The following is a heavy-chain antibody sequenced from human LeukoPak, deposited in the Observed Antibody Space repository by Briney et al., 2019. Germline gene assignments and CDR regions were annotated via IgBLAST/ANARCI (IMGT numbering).Heavy chain of an antibody. Sequence: GGSLRLSCAASGFIFSSYWMSWVRQAPGKGLEWVANIKQDGSEKYYVDSVKGRFTISRDNAKNSLYLQMNSLRAEDMAVYYCARDQDWGTDYWGQGTLVTVSS. J-gene: IGHJ4*02. D-gene: IGHD3-16*01. CDR1: GFIFSSYW. CDR3: ARDQDWGTDY. V-gene: IGHV3-7*01. CDR2: IKQDGSEK.